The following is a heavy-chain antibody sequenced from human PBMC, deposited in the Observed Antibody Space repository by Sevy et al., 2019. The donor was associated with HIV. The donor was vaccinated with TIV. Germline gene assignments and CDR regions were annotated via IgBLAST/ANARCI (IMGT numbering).Heavy chain of an antibody. CDR2: MSPNSGKT. V-gene: IGHV1-8*01. Sequence: ASVKVSCKASGYTFTNYDINWVRQATGQGLEWMGWMSPNSGKTGYAQKFQGRVTMTRNTSISTAYMELGSLGSEDTAVYYCARGPNSGRYRDYYYYYGMDVWGQGTAVTVSS. CDR1: GYTFTNYD. CDR3: ARGPNSGRYRDYYYYYGMDV. D-gene: IGHD1-26*01. J-gene: IGHJ6*02.